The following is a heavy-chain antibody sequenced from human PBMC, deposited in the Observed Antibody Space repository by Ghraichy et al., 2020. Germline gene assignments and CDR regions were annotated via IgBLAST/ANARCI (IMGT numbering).Heavy chain of an antibody. V-gene: IGHV3-73*01. J-gene: IGHJ5*02. Sequence: GGSLRLSCAASGFTFSGSDIHWVRQASGKGLEWVGRIRTRTRSYATSYAASVKGRFTISRDDSENTAYLQMSGLKTEDMAVYYCTRHTFIDSGSYYGWFDPWGQGTLVTVSS. CDR1: GFTFSGSD. CDR2: IRTRTRSYAT. D-gene: IGHD1-26*01. CDR3: TRHTFIDSGSYYGWFDP.